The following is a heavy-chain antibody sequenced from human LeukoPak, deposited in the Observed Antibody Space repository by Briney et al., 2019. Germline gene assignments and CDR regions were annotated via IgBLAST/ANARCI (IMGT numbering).Heavy chain of an antibody. CDR2: ISNGGDP. D-gene: IGHD2/OR15-2a*01. CDR1: GFVVTANY. J-gene: IGHJ4*02. Sequence: GGSLRLSCAASGFVVTANYLAWARQAPGKGLEWVSTISNGGDPFYGDSVKGRSTISRDKSTNTFSLQLDSLRVEDMGVYYCALLSGGTFDYWGQGTQVTVAS. CDR3: ALLSGGTFDY. V-gene: IGHV3-53*01.